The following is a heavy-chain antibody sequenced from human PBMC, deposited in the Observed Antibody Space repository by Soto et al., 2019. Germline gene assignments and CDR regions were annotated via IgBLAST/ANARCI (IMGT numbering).Heavy chain of an antibody. Sequence: GGSPRLSCAASGFTFSNAWMSWVRQAPGKGLEWVGRIKSKTDGGTTDYAAPVKGRFTISRDDSKNTLYLQMNSLKTEDTAVYYCTTDFRAAAGIKDWGQGTLVTVSS. CDR1: GFTFSNAW. D-gene: IGHD6-13*01. CDR2: IKSKTDGGTT. J-gene: IGHJ4*02. CDR3: TTDFRAAAGIKD. V-gene: IGHV3-15*01.